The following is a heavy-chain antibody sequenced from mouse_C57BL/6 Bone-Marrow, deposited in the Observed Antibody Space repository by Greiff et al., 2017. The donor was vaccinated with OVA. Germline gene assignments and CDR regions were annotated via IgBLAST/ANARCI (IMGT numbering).Heavy chain of an antibody. CDR3: AGGDVDY. CDR2: IDPEDGAT. CDR1: GFNIKDYY. D-gene: IGHD3-3*01. J-gene: IGHJ2*01. Sequence: VQLQQSGAELVKPGASVKLSCTASGFNIKDYYMHWVKQRTEQGLEWIGRIDPEDGATKYAPKFQGRVTITADTSSDTGYLQLSSLTSEDTAVDYCAGGDVDYWGQGTTLTVSS. V-gene: IGHV14-2*01.